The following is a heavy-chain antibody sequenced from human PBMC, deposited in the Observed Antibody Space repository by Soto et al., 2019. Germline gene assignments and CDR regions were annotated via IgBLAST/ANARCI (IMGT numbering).Heavy chain of an antibody. CDR2: IYYSGST. Sequence: PSETLSLTCTVSGGSISSSSYYWGWIRQPPGKGLEWIGSIYYSGSTYYNPSLKSRVTISVDTSKNQFSLKLSSVTAADTAVYYCARSYDYVWGSYRPSNWFDPWGQGTLVTVSS. V-gene: IGHV4-39*01. J-gene: IGHJ5*02. CDR3: ARSYDYVWGSYRPSNWFDP. CDR1: GGSISSSSYY. D-gene: IGHD3-16*02.